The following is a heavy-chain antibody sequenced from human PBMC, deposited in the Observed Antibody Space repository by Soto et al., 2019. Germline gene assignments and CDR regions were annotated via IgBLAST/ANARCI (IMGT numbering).Heavy chain of an antibody. CDR2: ISYDGSNK. CDR3: AKGYSPYSSSWYGFHYYGMDV. Sequence: QVQLVESGGGVVQPGRSLRLSCAASGFTFSSYGMHWVRQAPGKGLEWVAVISYDGSNKYYADSVKGRFTISRDNSKNXLXLXXNSLRAEDTAVYYCAKGYSPYSSSWYGFHYYGMDVWGQGTTVTVSS. D-gene: IGHD6-13*01. V-gene: IGHV3-30*18. J-gene: IGHJ6*02. CDR1: GFTFSSYG.